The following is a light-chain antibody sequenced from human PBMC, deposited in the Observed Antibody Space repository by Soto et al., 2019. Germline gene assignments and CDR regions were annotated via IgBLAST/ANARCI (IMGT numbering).Light chain of an antibody. CDR1: QSLRNSNGNTY. V-gene: IGKV2-28*01. J-gene: IGKJ2*01. CDR2: SDS. Sequence: EIVMTQSPLSLPVSPGEPASISFRSIQSLRNSNGNTYLDWYLQKPGQSPKQLIYSDSNRASGVPDRFIGSRSGTDFTLKINRVEAEDVGVYYCMQSLQTPYTFGQGTKLEIK. CDR3: MQSLQTPYT.